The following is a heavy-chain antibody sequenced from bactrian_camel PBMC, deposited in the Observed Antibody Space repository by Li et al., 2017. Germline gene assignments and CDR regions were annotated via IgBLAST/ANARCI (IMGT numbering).Heavy chain of an antibody. CDR3: AADFSDTELCALVDMETISADLRDFGY. Sequence: VQLVESGGGSVQPGGSLRLSCAASGFTFGNYGMSWARQAPGKGLEWVSRIGSSGGEANYAESVAGRFWISRDNAKNTLCLQMDNLKPEDTAMYYCAADFSDTELCALVDMETISADLRDFGYWGQGTQVTVS. CDR1: GFTFGNYG. V-gene: IGHV3S40*01. CDR2: IGSSGGEA. J-gene: IGHJ6*01. D-gene: IGHD7*01.